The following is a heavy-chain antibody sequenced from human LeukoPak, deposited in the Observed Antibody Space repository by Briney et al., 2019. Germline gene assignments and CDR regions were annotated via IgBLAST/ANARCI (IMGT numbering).Heavy chain of an antibody. CDR1: GFTFGDYA. V-gene: IGHV3-49*04. J-gene: IGHJ4*02. D-gene: IGHD3-10*02. CDR2: IRSKAYSGTT. CDR3: TRDLGSGSHTYSDY. Sequence: GGSLRLSCTASGFTFGDYAMSWVRQAPGKGLEWVGFIRSKAYSGTTEYAASVKGRFTISRDDSKSIAYLQMNSLKTEDTAVYYCTRDLGSGSHTYSDYWGQGTLVTVSS.